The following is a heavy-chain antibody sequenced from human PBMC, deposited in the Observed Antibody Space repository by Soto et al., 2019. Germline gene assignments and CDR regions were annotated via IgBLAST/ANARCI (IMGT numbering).Heavy chain of an antibody. CDR1: GFTFSSYW. Sequence: QPXGSLLLACSASGFTFSSYWMHWVRQVPGKGLLWVSRIDEYGSTINYADSVKGRFTISRDNARKTLYLEMNSLRAEDTALYYCTRDIGGKGAYWGPGTLVTVSS. CDR2: IDEYGSTI. D-gene: IGHD1-26*01. V-gene: IGHV3-74*01. CDR3: TRDIGGKGAY. J-gene: IGHJ4*02.